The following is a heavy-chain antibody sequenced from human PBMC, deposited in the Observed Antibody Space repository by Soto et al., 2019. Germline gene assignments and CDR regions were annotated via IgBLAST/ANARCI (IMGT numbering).Heavy chain of an antibody. CDR2: IGGADDS. Sequence: PGGSLRLSCAASRFTFSDYAMTWVRQAPGKGLEWVSSIGGADDSYYTDSVKGRFTISRDNSRNTLFLQMNSLRAEDTAVYYCAKFTIDHNGVWEPFDVWVKGTMVTV. V-gene: IGHV3-23*01. CDR3: AKFTIDHNGVWEPFDV. D-gene: IGHD1-26*01. J-gene: IGHJ3*01. CDR1: RFTFSDYA.